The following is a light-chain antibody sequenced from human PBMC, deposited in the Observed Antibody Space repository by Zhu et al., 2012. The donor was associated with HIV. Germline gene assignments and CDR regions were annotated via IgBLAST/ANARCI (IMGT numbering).Light chain of an antibody. Sequence: IVLTQSPAILSLSPGERVTLSCRASQSVSNYLAWYQQKYGQPPRLLIYAASKRASGIPARFSGSGSGTDFTLTISSLGPEDSAVYYCQQRTNWPPITFGQRTRLDIK. V-gene: IGKV3-11*01. CDR1: QSVSNY. CDR3: QQRTNWPPIT. CDR2: AAS. J-gene: IGKJ5*01.